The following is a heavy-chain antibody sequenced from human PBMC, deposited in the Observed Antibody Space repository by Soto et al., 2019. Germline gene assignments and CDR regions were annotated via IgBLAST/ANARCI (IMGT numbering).Heavy chain of an antibody. Sequence: QVQLVQSGAEVKKPGSSVKVSCKASGGTFSNYAFSWVRQAPGQGLEWLGGIMPIFGRADYAQKFRGRVTVTGEESTSTAHMELSSLRSEDTAVYYCASWLKEAGIGGNYSYGMDVWGQGTTVTVSS. D-gene: IGHD6-19*01. CDR3: ASWLKEAGIGGNYSYGMDV. CDR1: GGTFSNYA. V-gene: IGHV1-69*12. CDR2: IMPIFGRA. J-gene: IGHJ6*02.